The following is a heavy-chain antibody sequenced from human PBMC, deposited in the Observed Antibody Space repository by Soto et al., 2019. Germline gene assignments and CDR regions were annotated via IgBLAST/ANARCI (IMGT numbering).Heavy chain of an antibody. V-gene: IGHV3-30*18. CDR1: GFTFSSYG. J-gene: IGHJ4*02. Sequence: GGSLRLSCAASGFTFSSYGMHWVRQAPGKGLEWVAVISYDGSNKYYADSVKGRFTISRDNSKNTLYLQMNSLRAEDTAVYYCAKEDYDILTGYYYYFDYWGQGTLVTVSS. CDR2: ISYDGSNK. CDR3: AKEDYDILTGYYYYFDY. D-gene: IGHD3-9*01.